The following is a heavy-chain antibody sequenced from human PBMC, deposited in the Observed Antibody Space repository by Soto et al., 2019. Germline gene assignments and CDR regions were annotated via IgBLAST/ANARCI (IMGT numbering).Heavy chain of an antibody. J-gene: IGHJ4*02. CDR1: GFIFSTYV. CDR2: ISSNGGST. D-gene: IGHD3-22*01. V-gene: IGHV3-64D*06. Sequence: GGSLRLSCSASGFIFSTYVMHWVRQAPGKGLAYVSTISSNGGSTYYADSVKGRFTISRDNSKNTLYLQMSSLRAEDTAVYYCVKGLTHYYDSSGYRNPFDYWGQGTLVTVSS. CDR3: VKGLTHYYDSSGYRNPFDY.